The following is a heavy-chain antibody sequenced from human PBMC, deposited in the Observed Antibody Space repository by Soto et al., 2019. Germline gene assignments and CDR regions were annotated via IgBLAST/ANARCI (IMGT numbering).Heavy chain of an antibody. CDR3: SRYLDF. J-gene: IGHJ4*02. Sequence: GSLRLSCAASVFTFSTSWMDWVRQTPGKGLEWVANINPDGSAKNYVDSVKGRFTLSRDNAKNSLFLQMSSLTAEDSGLYFCSRYLDFWGRGTLVTVSS. CDR2: INPDGSAK. CDR1: VFTFSTSW. V-gene: IGHV3-7*01.